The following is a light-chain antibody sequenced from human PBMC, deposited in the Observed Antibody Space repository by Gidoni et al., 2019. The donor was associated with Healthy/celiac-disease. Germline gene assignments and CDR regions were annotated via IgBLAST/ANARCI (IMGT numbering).Light chain of an antibody. V-gene: IGKV1-39*01. CDR1: QSISSY. J-gene: IGKJ1*01. CDR2: AAS. Sequence: DIQMTQSPSSLSASVGDRVTITCRESQSISSYLNWYQQKPGKAPKILIYAASSLQSGVPSRFSGSGSGTDFTLTISSLQPEDFATYYCQQSYSTPWTFGQGTKVEIK. CDR3: QQSYSTPWT.